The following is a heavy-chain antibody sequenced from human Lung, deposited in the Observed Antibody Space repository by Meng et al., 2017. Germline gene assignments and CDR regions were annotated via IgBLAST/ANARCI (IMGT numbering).Heavy chain of an antibody. D-gene: IGHD4-11*01. CDR1: GGSFSDYY. CDR2: INHSGST. J-gene: IGHJ4*02. V-gene: IGHV4-34*01. CDR3: ARGPTTMAHDFDY. Sequence: HVQLQQWGAGLLKPSENLSLTCVVSGGSFSDYYWSWIRQPPGKGLEWIGEINHSGSTNYNPSLESRATISVDTSQNNLSLKLSSVTAADSAVYYCARGPTTMAHDFDYWGQGTLVTVSS.